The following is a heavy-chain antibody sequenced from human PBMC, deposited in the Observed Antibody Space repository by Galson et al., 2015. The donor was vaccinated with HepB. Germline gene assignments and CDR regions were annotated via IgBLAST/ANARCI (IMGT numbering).Heavy chain of an antibody. Sequence: SVKVSCKASGGTFSSYATSWVRQAPGQGLEWMGGIIPIFGTANYAQKFQGGVTITADESTSTAYMELSSLRSEDTAVYYCARGPTQYYYDSSGYNYWGQGTLVTVSS. CDR1: GGTFSSYA. V-gene: IGHV1-69*13. CDR2: IIPIFGTA. CDR3: ARGPTQYYYDSSGYNY. J-gene: IGHJ4*02. D-gene: IGHD3-22*01.